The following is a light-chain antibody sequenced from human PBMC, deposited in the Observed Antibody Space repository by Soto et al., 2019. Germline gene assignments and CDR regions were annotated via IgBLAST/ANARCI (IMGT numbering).Light chain of an antibody. CDR1: QGISSD. Sequence: AIRMTQSPSSFSASTGDRVTITCRASQGISSDLAWYQQKPGKAPKLLIYAASTLQSGVPSRFSGSRSGTDFTLTISCLQSEDFATYYCQQYYSYPRTFGQGTKLDIK. CDR3: QQYYSYPRT. V-gene: IGKV1-8*01. J-gene: IGKJ2*01. CDR2: AAS.